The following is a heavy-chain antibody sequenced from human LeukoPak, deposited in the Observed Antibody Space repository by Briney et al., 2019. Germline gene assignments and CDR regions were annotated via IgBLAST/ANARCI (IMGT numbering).Heavy chain of an antibody. D-gene: IGHD5-24*01. CDR1: GFSFSNYV. J-gene: IGHJ4*02. Sequence: PGGSLRLSCAGSGFSFSNYVMNWVRQAPGKGLEWVSAISDTGGTTHHADSVKGRFTISRDNAKNSLYLQMNSLRAEDTAIYYCTRVGYIDEGIDYWGQGTLVTVSS. CDR3: TRVGYIDEGIDY. CDR2: ISDTGGTT. V-gene: IGHV3-23*01.